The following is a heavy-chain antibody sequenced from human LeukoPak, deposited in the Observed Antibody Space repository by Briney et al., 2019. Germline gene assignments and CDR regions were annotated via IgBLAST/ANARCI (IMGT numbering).Heavy chain of an antibody. CDR3: TRWNSGTYNDAFDI. V-gene: IGHV3-73*01. D-gene: IGHD1-26*01. Sequence: GGSLKLSCAASGFTFSGSAMHWVRQASGKGLEWVGRIRSKANSYATAYAASVKGRFTVSRDDSKNTAYLQMNSLKTEDTAMYYCTRWNSGTYNDAFDIWGQGTMVTVSS. CDR1: GFTFSGSA. CDR2: IRSKANSYAT. J-gene: IGHJ3*02.